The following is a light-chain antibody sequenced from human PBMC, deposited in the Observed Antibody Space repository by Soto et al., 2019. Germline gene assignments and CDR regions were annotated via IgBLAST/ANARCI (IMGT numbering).Light chain of an antibody. CDR2: WAS. CDR1: QRVLYSSNNKNY. Sequence: DIVMTQSPDSLAVSLGERATINCKSSQRVLYSSNNKNYLAWYQQKPGQPPKLLFYWASTRESGVPDRFSGRGYGTDFTLTISSLQAEDVAVYYCQQYYSTPLTFGPGTKVDIK. CDR3: QQYYSTPLT. J-gene: IGKJ3*01. V-gene: IGKV4-1*01.